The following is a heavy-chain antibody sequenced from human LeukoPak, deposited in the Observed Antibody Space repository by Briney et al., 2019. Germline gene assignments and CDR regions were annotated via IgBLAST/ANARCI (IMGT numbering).Heavy chain of an antibody. D-gene: IGHD3-22*01. CDR2: IISKTDGGTT. CDR3: TTILPAIVVAPRRPDY. CDR1: GFTFSNAW. V-gene: IGHV3-15*01. Sequence: GGSLRLSCAASGFTFSNAWKSWVRQAPGKGLEWVGRIISKTDGGTTDYAAPVKGRFTISRDDSKNTLYLQMNSLKTEDTAVYYCTTILPAIVVAPRRPDYWGQGTLVTVSS. J-gene: IGHJ4*02.